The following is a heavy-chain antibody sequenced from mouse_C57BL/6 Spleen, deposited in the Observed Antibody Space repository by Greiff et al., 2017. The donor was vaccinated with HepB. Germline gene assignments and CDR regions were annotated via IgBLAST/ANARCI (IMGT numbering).Heavy chain of an antibody. CDR2: IYPGSGST. CDR1: GYTFTSYW. D-gene: IGHD2-12*01. Sequence: QVQLQQPGAELVKPGASVKMSCKASGYTFTSYWITWVKQRPGQGLEWIGDIYPGSGSTNYNEKFKSKATLTVDTSSSTAYMQLSSLTSEDSAVYDSARKGTYYSYSGDYWGQGTTLTVSS. V-gene: IGHV1-55*01. CDR3: ARKGTYYSYSGDY. J-gene: IGHJ2*01.